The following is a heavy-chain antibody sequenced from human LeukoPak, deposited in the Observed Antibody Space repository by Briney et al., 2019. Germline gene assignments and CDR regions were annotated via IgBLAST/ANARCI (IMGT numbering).Heavy chain of an antibody. D-gene: IGHD1-7*01. CDR3: ARGRDWNYAHFDY. Sequence: ASVKVSCKASGGTFSSYAISWVRQAPGQGLEWMGGIIPIFGTANYAQKFQGRVTITTDESTSTAYMELSSLRSEDTAVYYCARGRDWNYAHFDYWGQGTLVTVSS. CDR1: GGTFSSYA. V-gene: IGHV1-69*05. J-gene: IGHJ4*02. CDR2: IIPIFGTA.